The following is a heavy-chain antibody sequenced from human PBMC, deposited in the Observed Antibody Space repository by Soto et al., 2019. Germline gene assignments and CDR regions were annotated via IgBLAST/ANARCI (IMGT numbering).Heavy chain of an antibody. J-gene: IGHJ6*03. CDR2: IKQDGSEK. CDR1: GFTFSSYW. Sequence: GGSLRLSCAASGFTFSSYWMSWVRQAPGKGLEWVANIKQDGSEKYYVDSVKGRFTISRDNAKNSLYLQMNSLRAEDTAVYYCARGAVAAPYYYYYYMDVWGKGTTVTVSS. D-gene: IGHD2-15*01. V-gene: IGHV3-7*01. CDR3: ARGAVAAPYYYYYYMDV.